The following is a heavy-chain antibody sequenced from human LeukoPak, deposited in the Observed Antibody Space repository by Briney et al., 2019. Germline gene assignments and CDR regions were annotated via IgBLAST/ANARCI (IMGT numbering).Heavy chain of an antibody. D-gene: IGHD3-22*01. V-gene: IGHV4-34*01. CDR3: ATPHYYDSSGYYYAFDY. CDR2: INHSGST. J-gene: IGHJ4*02. CDR1: GGSFSGYY. Sequence: SETLSLTCAVYGGSFSGYYWSWIRQPPGKGLEWIGEINHSGSTNYNPPLKSRVTISVDTSKNQFSLKLSSVTAADTAVYYCATPHYYDSSGYYYAFDYWGQGTLVTVSS.